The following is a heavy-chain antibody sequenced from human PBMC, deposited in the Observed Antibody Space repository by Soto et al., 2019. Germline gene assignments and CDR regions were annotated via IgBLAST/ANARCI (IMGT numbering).Heavy chain of an antibody. CDR2: IYYTGKT. V-gene: IGHV4-30-4*01. J-gene: IGHJ5*02. CDR3: GRDLISNVNCIDA. Sequence: PSETLSLTCSVSGDYIHVGGYYWTWIRQRPGKGLEWMGYIYYTGKTYYNPSLESRLTMSVDRSKNQFSLRLTSVTAADTAVYFCGRDLISNVNCIDACGQGTLVPVCS. D-gene: IGHD3-16*01. CDR1: GDYIHVGGYY.